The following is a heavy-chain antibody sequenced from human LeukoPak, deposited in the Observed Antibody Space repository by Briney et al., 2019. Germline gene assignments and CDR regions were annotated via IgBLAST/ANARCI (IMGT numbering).Heavy chain of an antibody. Sequence: PGGSLRLPCAASGFTFSSYGMHWVRQAPGKGLEWVAVIWYDGSNKYYADSVKGRFTISRDNSKNTLYLQMNSLRAEDTAVYYCARGVYYYDSSGYLNYWGQGTLVTVSS. D-gene: IGHD3-22*01. CDR3: ARGVYYYDSSGYLNY. CDR1: GFTFSSYG. V-gene: IGHV3-33*01. J-gene: IGHJ4*02. CDR2: IWYDGSNK.